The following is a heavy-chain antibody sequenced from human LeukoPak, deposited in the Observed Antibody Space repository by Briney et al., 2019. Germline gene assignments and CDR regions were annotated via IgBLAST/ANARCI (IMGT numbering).Heavy chain of an antibody. CDR2: IYYSGST. Sequence: PSETLSLTCTVSGGSISSSSYYWGWIRQPPGKGLEWIGSIYYSGSTYYNPSLKSRVTISVDTSKSQFSLKLSSVTAADKAVYYCATFVVVTATFDYWGQGTLVTVSS. J-gene: IGHJ4*02. V-gene: IGHV4-39*01. D-gene: IGHD2-21*02. CDR3: ATFVVVTATFDY. CDR1: GGSISSSSYY.